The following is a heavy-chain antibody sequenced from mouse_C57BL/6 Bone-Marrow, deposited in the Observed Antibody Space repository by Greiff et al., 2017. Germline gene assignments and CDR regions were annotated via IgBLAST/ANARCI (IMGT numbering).Heavy chain of an antibody. D-gene: IGHD1-1*01. CDR2: IYPGGGYT. CDR1: GYTFTNYW. V-gene: IGHV1-63*01. CDR3: ASLLRGYFGY. Sequence: VQLQQSGAELVRPGTSVKMSCKASGYTFTNYWIGWAKQRPGHGLEWIGDIYPGGGYTNYNEKFKGKATLTADKSSSTAYMQFSGLTSEDSAIYCCASLLRGYFGYWGQSTTLTVSS. J-gene: IGHJ2*01.